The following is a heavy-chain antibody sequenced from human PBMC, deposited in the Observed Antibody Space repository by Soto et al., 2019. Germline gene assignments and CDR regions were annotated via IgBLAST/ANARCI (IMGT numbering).Heavy chain of an antibody. V-gene: IGHV4-34*01. J-gene: IGHJ6*02. CDR2: INHSGST. CDR3: ARGRYCSSTSCNLGVYYYYGMDV. CDR1: GGSFSGYY. D-gene: IGHD2-2*01. Sequence: PSETLSLTCAVYGGSFSGYYWSWIRQPPGKGLEWIGEINHSGSTNYNPSPKSRVTISVDTSKNQFSLKLSSVTAADTAVYYCARGRYCSSTSCNLGVYYYYGMDVWGQGTTVTVSS.